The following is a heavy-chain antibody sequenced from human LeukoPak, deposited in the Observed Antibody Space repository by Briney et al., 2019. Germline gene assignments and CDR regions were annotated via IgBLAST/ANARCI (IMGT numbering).Heavy chain of an antibody. CDR1: GFTFNNYG. CDR3: ARDCVYCTRATCSSHLPEPPSLDY. D-gene: IGHD2-2*01. V-gene: IGHV3-33*01. CDR2: IWFDESNK. J-gene: IGHJ4*02. Sequence: GGSLRLSCAASGFTFNNYGMHWVRQAPGKGLEWLAFIWFDESNKFYAASVKGRFIISRDNSKNTLYLQMNSLRAEDTAVYYCARDCVYCTRATCSSHLPEPPSLDYWGQGTLVTVSS.